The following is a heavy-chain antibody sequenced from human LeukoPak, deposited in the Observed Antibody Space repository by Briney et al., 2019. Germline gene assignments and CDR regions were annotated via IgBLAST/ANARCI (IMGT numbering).Heavy chain of an antibody. CDR1: GFTFSNYW. V-gene: IGHV3-66*01. J-gene: IGHJ4*02. D-gene: IGHD3-22*01. Sequence: GGSLRLSCAASGFTFSNYWMHWVRQAPGKGLEWVSVIYSGGSTYYADSVKGRFTISRDNSKNTLYLQMNSLRAEDTAVYYCASTYYYDSSGSVFDYWGQGTLVTVSS. CDR2: IYSGGST. CDR3: ASTYYYDSSGSVFDY.